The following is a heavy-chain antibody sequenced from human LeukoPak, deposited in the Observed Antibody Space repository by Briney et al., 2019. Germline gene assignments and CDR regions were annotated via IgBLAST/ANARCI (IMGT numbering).Heavy chain of an antibody. D-gene: IGHD1-1*01. V-gene: IGHV4-28*01. J-gene: IGHJ4*02. CDR2: IYYSGST. CDR3: ARKEGHQNVFDY. CDR1: GYSISSSNW. Sequence: PSETLSLTCAVSGYSISSSNWWGWIRQPPGKGLEWIGYIYYSGSTYYNPSLKSRVTMSVDTSKNQFSLKLSSVAAVDTAVYYCARKEGHQNVFDYWGQGTLVTVSS.